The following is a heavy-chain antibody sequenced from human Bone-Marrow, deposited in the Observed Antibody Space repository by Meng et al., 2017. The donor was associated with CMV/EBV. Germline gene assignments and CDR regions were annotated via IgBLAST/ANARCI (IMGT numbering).Heavy chain of an antibody. CDR3: ARVPVSNSDFWSGYMKDAFDI. D-gene: IGHD3-3*01. Sequence: GSLRLSCTVSGGSISSSCYYWGWIRQPPGKGLEWIGSIYYSGSTYYNTSLKSRVTISVDTSKNQFSLKLSSVPAADTAAYYCARVPVSNSDFWSGYMKDAFDIWGQGTMVTVSS. J-gene: IGHJ3*02. CDR1: GGSISSSCYY. CDR2: IYYSGST. V-gene: IGHV4-39*07.